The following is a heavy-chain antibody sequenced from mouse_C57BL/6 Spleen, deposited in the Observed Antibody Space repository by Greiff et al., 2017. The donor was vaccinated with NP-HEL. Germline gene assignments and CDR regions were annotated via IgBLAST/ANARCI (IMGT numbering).Heavy chain of an antibody. V-gene: IGHV3-6*01. CDR3: ASYYDGDYYAMDY. J-gene: IGHJ4*01. D-gene: IGHD1-1*01. Sequence: EVQLVESGPGLVKPSQSLSLTCSVTGYSITSGYYWNWIRQFPGNKLEWMGYISYDGSNNYNPSLKNRISITRDTSKNQFFLKLNSVTTEDTATYYCASYYDGDYYAMDYWGQGTSVTVSS. CDR2: ISYDGSN. CDR1: GYSITSGYY.